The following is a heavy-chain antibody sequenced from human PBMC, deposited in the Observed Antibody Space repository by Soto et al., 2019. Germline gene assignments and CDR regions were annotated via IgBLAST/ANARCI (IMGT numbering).Heavy chain of an antibody. CDR3: ARHKGEWELAFDY. CDR1: GYTFANFW. V-gene: IGHV5-51*01. CDR2: LYPGDSDT. J-gene: IGHJ4*02. Sequence: GESLKISCKVSGYTFANFWIGWVRQTPGKGLEWVAILYPGDSDTRYNPSFQGQVTISADRSINTVYLQWNSLKASDTAKYYWARHKGEWELAFDYWGQGTLVTVSS. D-gene: IGHD1-26*01.